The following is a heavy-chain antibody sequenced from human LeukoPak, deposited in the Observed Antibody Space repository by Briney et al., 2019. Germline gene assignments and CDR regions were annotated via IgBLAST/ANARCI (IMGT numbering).Heavy chain of an antibody. J-gene: IGHJ4*02. V-gene: IGHV3-23*01. D-gene: IGHD6-6*01. CDR1: GLTLSNYD. CDR2: IGSGECR. CDR3: AKKLPDASSYFDF. Sequence: PGWSLRLSCVASGLTLSNYDTTWVRQAPGKGLEYVSSIGSGECRFYGGSVKGRFSISRDNSQNTVYLQMNSLRGEDTAIYFCAKKLPDASSYFDFWGQGILVTVSS.